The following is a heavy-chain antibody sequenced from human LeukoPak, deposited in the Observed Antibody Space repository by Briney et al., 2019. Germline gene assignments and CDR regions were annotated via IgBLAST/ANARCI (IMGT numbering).Heavy chain of an antibody. V-gene: IGHV4-30-4*01. D-gene: IGHD4-17*01. Sequence: SETLSLTCTISGGSISSGDYHWNWIRQPPGRGLEWIGYISYSGNTYYNPSLKSRVTISVDTSKSQFSLKLSSVTAADTAVYYCASELLTTVTTRSTAAVPYYWGQGTLVTVSS. CDR1: GGSISSGDYH. J-gene: IGHJ4*02. CDR2: ISYSGNT. CDR3: ASELLTTVTTRSTAAVPYY.